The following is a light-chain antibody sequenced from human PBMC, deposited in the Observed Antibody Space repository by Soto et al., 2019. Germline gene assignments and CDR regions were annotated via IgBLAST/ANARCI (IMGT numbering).Light chain of an antibody. V-gene: IGKV3-11*01. CDR1: QSVSSY. Sequence: EIVLTQSPATLSVSPGERATLSCRASQSVSSYLAWYQQKPGQAPRLLIYDASNRATGIPARFSGSGSGTDFTLTISSLESEDFAVYYCQQRSNWPMYTFGQGTKLEIK. CDR2: DAS. CDR3: QQRSNWPMYT. J-gene: IGKJ2*01.